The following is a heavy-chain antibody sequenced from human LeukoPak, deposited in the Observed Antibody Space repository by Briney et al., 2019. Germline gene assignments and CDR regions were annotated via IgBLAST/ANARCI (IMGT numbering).Heavy chain of an antibody. V-gene: IGHV3-30*02. CDR3: AKDRLAYCGGDCYSWYFQH. CDR1: GFTFSSYG. Sequence: GGSLRLSCAASGFTFSSYGMHWVRQAPGKGLEWAAFIRYDGSNKYYADSVKGRFTISRDNSKNTLYLQMNSLRAEDTAVYYCAKDRLAYCGGDCYSWYFQHWGQGTLVTVSS. CDR2: IRYDGSNK. J-gene: IGHJ1*01. D-gene: IGHD2-21*01.